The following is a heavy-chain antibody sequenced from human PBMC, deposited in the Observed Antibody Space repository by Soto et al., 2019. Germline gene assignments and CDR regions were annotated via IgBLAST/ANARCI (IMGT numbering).Heavy chain of an antibody. CDR2: IYYSGST. V-gene: IGHV4-59*01. J-gene: IGHJ6*03. CDR1: GGSISSYY. CDR3: AREVRFSTYYYYMDV. Sequence: QVQLQESGPGLVKPSETLSLTCTVSGGSISSYYWSWIRQPPGKGLEWIGYIYYSGSTNYNPSLKSRVTISVDTSKNQFSLKLSSVTAADTAVHYCAREVRFSTYYYYMDVWGKGTTVTVSS. D-gene: IGHD1-1*01.